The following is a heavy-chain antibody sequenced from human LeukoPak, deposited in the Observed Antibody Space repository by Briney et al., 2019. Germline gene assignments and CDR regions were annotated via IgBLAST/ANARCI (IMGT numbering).Heavy chain of an antibody. V-gene: IGHV3-30-3*01. J-gene: IGHJ6*02. CDR3: AREGGLGELFPSGYYYGMDV. D-gene: IGHD3-10*01. Sequence: PGGSLRLSCAASGFTFSSYAMNWVRQAPGKGLEWVAVISYDGSNKHYADSVKGRFTISRDNAKNSLYLQLNSLRAEDTAVYYCAREGGLGELFPSGYYYGMDVWGQGTTVTVSS. CDR1: GFTFSSYA. CDR2: ISYDGSNK.